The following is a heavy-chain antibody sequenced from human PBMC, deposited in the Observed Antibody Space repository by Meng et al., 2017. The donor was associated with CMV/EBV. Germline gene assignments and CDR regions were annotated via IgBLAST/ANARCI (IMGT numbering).Heavy chain of an antibody. CDR2: INHSGST. Sequence: ESLKISCAVYGGSFSGYYWSWIRQPPGKGLEWIGEINHSGSTNYNPSLKSRVTISVDTSKNQFSLKLSSVTAADTAVYYCARAHEANWFDPWGQGTLVTVSS. CDR3: ARAHEANWFDP. J-gene: IGHJ5*02. CDR1: GGSFSGYY. V-gene: IGHV4-34*01.